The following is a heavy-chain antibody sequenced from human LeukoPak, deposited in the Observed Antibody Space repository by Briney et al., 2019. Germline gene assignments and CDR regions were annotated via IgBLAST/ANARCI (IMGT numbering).Heavy chain of an antibody. CDR2: IRYDGSNK. D-gene: IGHD2-2*01. V-gene: IGHV3-30*02. CDR3: AKDPCSSTTCFVF. CDR1: GFTFSTYG. Sequence: PGGSLRLSCAASGFTFSTYGMHWIRQAPGKGLELVAFIRYDGSNKYYAESVKGRFTISRDNSKNTLYLQMNSLRAEDTAVYYCAKDPCSSTTCFVFWGQGTLVTVSS. J-gene: IGHJ4*02.